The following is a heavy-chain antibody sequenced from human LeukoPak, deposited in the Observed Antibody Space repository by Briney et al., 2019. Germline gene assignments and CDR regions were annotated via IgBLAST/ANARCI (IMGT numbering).Heavy chain of an antibody. CDR1: GYTFTNYN. V-gene: IGHV1-8*01. CDR2: VSPDSGNT. CDR3: ARTVIGGPDTCLDV. J-gene: IGHJ6*02. D-gene: IGHD3-16*01. Sequence: ASVKVSCKASGYTFTNYNINWVRQATGQGLEWMGWVSPDSGNTAYAEGFRARVTMTRNTAIRTAYMELSSLRSEDTAVYYCARTVIGGPDTCLDVWGLGTTVTVSS.